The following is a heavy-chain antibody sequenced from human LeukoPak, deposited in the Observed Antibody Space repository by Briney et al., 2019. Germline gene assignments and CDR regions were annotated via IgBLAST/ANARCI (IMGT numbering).Heavy chain of an antibody. CDR3: ASTRYCSSTSCPPADWFDP. Sequence: SETLSLTCTVSGGSLSSYYWSWVRQPPGKGLEWIGYIYYSGSTNYNPSLTSRVTITVDTYTNQFSLKLSHVTAADTAVYYCASTRYCSSTSCPPADWFDPWGQGTLVTVSS. J-gene: IGHJ5*02. CDR2: IYYSGST. V-gene: IGHV4-59*01. D-gene: IGHD2-2*01. CDR1: GGSLSSYY.